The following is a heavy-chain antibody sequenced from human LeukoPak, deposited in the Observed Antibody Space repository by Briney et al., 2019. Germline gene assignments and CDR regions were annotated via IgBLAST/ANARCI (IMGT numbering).Heavy chain of an antibody. D-gene: IGHD5-12*01. CDR1: GGSISIYY. J-gene: IGHJ5*02. V-gene: IGHV4-4*07. CDR2: IYTSGST. CDR3: ARSIVATITGVMDWFDP. Sequence: SETLSLTCTVSGGSISIYYWSWVRQPAGKGLEWIGRIYTSGSTNYNPSLKSRVTMSVDTSKNQFSLKLSSVTAADTAVYYCARSIVATITGVMDWFDPWGQGTLVTVSS.